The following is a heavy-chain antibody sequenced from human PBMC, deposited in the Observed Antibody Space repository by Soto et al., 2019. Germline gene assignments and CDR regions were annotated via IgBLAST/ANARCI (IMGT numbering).Heavy chain of an antibody. J-gene: IGHJ4*02. CDR2: ISGSGGST. CDR3: ATGSSGWYERFDY. CDR1: GFTFSSYV. V-gene: IGHV3-23*01. D-gene: IGHD6-19*01. Sequence: EVQLLESGGGLVQPGGSLRLSCAASGFTFSSYVMSWVRQAPGKGLEWVSAISGSGGSTYYADSVKGRFTISRDNSKNTLYLQMSSLRAADTAVYYCATGSSGWYERFDYWGQGTLVTVSS.